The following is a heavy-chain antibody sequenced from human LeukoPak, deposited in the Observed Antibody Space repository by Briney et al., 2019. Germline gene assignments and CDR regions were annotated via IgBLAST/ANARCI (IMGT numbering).Heavy chain of an antibody. V-gene: IGHV4-61*02. D-gene: IGHD2-15*01. CDR2: IYTSGST. CDR1: GGSISSGSYY. Sequence: PSQTLSLTCTVSGGSISSGSYYWSWIRQPAGKGLEWIGRIYTSGSTNYNPSLKSRVTISVDTSKNQFSLKLSSVTAADTAVYYCARAPLGYCSGGSCDDAFDIWGQGTMVTVSS. CDR3: ARAPLGYCSGGSCDDAFDI. J-gene: IGHJ3*02.